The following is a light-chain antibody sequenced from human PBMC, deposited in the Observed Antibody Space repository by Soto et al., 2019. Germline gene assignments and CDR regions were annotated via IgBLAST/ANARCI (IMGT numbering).Light chain of an antibody. CDR1: QSLSNNIY. Sequence: EIVLTQSACTLSLSPGGKATGSCRASQSLSNNIYLAWYQQKTGQAPRLLIYGASSRATGIQNRFSGSGSGTDFTLTISRMEPEDFGVYYCQQYGNSPQTFGQATKVEI. CDR2: GAS. CDR3: QQYGNSPQT. J-gene: IGKJ1*01. V-gene: IGKV3-20*01.